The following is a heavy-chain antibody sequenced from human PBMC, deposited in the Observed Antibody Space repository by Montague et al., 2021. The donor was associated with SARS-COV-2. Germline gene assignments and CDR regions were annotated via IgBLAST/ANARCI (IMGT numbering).Heavy chain of an antibody. CDR1: GFTFSSYW. J-gene: IGHJ6*02. D-gene: IGHD3-3*01. CDR3: ARDSFWSGYYTDNYGMDV. CDR2: IKQDGSEK. Sequence: SLRLSCAASGFTFSSYWMSWVRQAPGKGLEWVANIKQDGSEKYYVDSVKGRFTISRDNAKNSLYLQMNSLRAEDTAVYYCARDSFWSGYYTDNYGMDVWGQGTTVTVSS. V-gene: IGHV3-7*01.